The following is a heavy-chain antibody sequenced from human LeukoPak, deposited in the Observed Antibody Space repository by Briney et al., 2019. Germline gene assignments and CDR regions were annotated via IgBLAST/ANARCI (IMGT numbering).Heavy chain of an antibody. CDR2: IYPGDSGHSYI. V-gene: IGHV5-51*01. Sequence: GESLKISCKASGYSFTSYWIGWVRQVSGKGLEWMGIIYPGDSGHSYIRYSPSFQGQVTISADKSITTAYLQWSSLKASDTAMYYCARRICSGGSCYRFDIWGQGTLVTVSS. D-gene: IGHD2-15*01. CDR1: GYSFTSYW. J-gene: IGHJ4*02. CDR3: ARRICSGGSCYRFDI.